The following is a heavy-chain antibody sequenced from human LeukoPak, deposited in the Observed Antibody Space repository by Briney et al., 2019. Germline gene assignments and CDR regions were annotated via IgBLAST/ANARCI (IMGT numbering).Heavy chain of an antibody. D-gene: IGHD2-2*01. J-gene: IGHJ3*01. V-gene: IGHV3-7*01. Sequence: PGGSLRLSCAASGFNFNTYWMTWVRQAPGKGLEWVANIKEDGSEEYYVDSVKGRFTISRDNAKNSLYLQMNSLRAEDTAVYYCARPRYCSSISCYFHAFDAWGQGTMVTVSS. CDR1: GFNFNTYW. CDR3: ARPRYCSSISCYFHAFDA. CDR2: IKEDGSEE.